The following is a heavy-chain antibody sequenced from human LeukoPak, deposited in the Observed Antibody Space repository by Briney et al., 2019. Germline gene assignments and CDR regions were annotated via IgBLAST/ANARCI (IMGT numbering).Heavy chain of an antibody. CDR2: INSDGSST. CDR1: GFTFSSSW. Sequence: RGSLRLSCAASGFTFSSSWMHWVRHAPGEGLLWVSRINSDGSSTTYADSVKGRFTISRDNAKNTLYLQMSSLRDEDTAVYYCARGLSNLAHNWIDRWGQGTLVTVSS. CDR3: ARGLSNLAHNWIDR. J-gene: IGHJ5*02. D-gene: IGHD2/OR15-2a*01. V-gene: IGHV3-74*01.